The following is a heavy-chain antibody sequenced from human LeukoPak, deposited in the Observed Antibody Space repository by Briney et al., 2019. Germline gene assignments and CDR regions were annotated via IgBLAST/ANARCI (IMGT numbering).Heavy chain of an antibody. CDR1: GGSISSSPHY. CDR3: ARQFWGGASYRFDY. CDR2: IYYSGSS. Sequence: SETLSLTCTVSGGSISSSPHYWGWIRQPPGKGLEWIGSIYYSGSSYYIPSLKSRVIVSVDTSKNQFSLRLSSLTVADTAVYYCARQFWGGASYRFDYWGQGAPVTVSS. D-gene: IGHD1-26*01. V-gene: IGHV4-39*01. J-gene: IGHJ4*02.